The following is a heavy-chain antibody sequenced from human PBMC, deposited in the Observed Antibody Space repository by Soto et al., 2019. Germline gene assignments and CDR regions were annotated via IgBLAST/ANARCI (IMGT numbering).Heavy chain of an antibody. CDR2: ISAYNGNT. CDR3: ARDLVGATKNAFDI. D-gene: IGHD1-26*01. V-gene: IGHV1-18*04. Sequence: XSVKVSCKASGYTFTSYGISWVRQAPGQGLEWMGWISAYNGNTNYAQKLQGRVTMTTDTSTSTAYMELRSLRSDDTAVYYCARDLVGATKNAFDIWGQGTMVTVSS. CDR1: GYTFTSYG. J-gene: IGHJ3*02.